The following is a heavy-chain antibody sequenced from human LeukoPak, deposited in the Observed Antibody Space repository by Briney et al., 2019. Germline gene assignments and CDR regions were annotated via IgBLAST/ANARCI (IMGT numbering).Heavy chain of an antibody. Sequence: QPGGSLRLSCAASGFSFRTFGMHWVRQAPGKGLEWVAIISYGGSNEAYADSVKGRVSISRDNSKNTLYLQMNSLRPEDTAVYYCAKDQHYDSNSLDVWGPGTTVTVSS. V-gene: IGHV3-30*18. CDR2: ISYGGSNE. D-gene: IGHD3-22*01. CDR1: GFSFRTFG. J-gene: IGHJ6*02. CDR3: AKDQHYDSNSLDV.